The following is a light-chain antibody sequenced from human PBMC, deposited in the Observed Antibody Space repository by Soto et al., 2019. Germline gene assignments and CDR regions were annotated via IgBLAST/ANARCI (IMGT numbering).Light chain of an antibody. V-gene: IGKV1-27*01. CDR1: QAISNY. CDR2: AAS. CDR3: QKFNAVPT. J-gene: IGKJ4*01. Sequence: DIQMTQSPSSLSASVWDRVTITCRASQAISNYLAWYQQKPGKVPSLLIYAASTLQSGVPSRFSGSGSGTDFTLTISSLQPEDIATYYCQKFNAVPTFGGGTKVEI.